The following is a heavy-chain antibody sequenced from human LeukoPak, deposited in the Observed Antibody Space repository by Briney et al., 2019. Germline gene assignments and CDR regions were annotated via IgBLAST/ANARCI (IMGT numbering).Heavy chain of an antibody. CDR1: GFTFDDYA. CDR3: AKMYSSGS. V-gene: IGHV3-9*01. J-gene: IGHJ4*02. Sequence: GRSLRLSCAASGFTFDDYAMHWVRQAPGKGLEWVSGISWNSGSIGYADSVKGRFTISRDNAKNSLYLQMNSLRAEDTALYYCAKMYSSGSWGQGTLVTVSS. CDR2: ISWNSGSI. D-gene: IGHD6-19*01.